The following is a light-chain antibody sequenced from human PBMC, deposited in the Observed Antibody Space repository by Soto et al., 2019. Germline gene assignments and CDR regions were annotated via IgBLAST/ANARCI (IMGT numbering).Light chain of an antibody. Sequence: QSVLTQPASVSGSPGQSITISCTGTSSDVGRFNFVSWFQQHPGKAPKLLIYEVTKRPSGVSNRFSGSKSGNTASLTISGLQTEDEADYYCSSYTTSSTYVFGNGTKVTVL. J-gene: IGLJ1*01. CDR3: SSYTTSSTYV. CDR1: SSDVGRFNF. V-gene: IGLV2-14*01. CDR2: EVT.